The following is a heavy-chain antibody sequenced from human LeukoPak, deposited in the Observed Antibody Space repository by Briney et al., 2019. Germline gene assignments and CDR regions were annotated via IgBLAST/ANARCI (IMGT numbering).Heavy chain of an antibody. CDR2: IKQDGSEK. J-gene: IGHJ4*02. D-gene: IGHD3-16*01. Sequence: GGSLRLSCAASGFGFSSYWMSWVRQAPGKGLEWVANIKQDGSEKYYVDSVKGRFTISRDNAKNSLYLQMNSLRAEDTAVYYCVGHSDYWGQGTLVTVSS. CDR3: VGHSDY. V-gene: IGHV3-7*01. CDR1: GFGFSSYW.